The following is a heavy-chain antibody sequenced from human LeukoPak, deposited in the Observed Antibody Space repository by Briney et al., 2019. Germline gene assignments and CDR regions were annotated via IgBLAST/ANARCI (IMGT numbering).Heavy chain of an antibody. CDR3: AKDRSCTNDICHGDFDY. CDR2: ISGSGGST. Sequence: GGSLRLSCAASGFTFSSYSVSWVRQAPGKGLEWVSSISGSGGSTYSADSVKGRFTISRDNSKNTLYLQMNSLRAEDTALYYCAKDRSCTNDICHGDFDYWGQGTLVTVSS. J-gene: IGHJ4*02. CDR1: GFTFSSYS. D-gene: IGHD2-8*01. V-gene: IGHV3-23*01.